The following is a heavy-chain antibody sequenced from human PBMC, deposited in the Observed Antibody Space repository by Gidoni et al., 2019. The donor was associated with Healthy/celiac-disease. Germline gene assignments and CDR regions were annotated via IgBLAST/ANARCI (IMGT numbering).Heavy chain of an antibody. Sequence: DVKLLEPGGGLVQPGGSLRLSCAAYGFTFSSYAMSWVRQAPGKGLEWVSAISGSGGSTYYADSVKGRFSISRDNSKNTLYLQMNSLRDEDTAVYYCAKDSWGSSWYNPYDYWGQGTLVTVSS. CDR3: AKDSWGSSWYNPYDY. CDR2: ISGSGGST. CDR1: GFTFSSYA. V-gene: IGHV3-23*01. D-gene: IGHD6-13*01. J-gene: IGHJ4*02.